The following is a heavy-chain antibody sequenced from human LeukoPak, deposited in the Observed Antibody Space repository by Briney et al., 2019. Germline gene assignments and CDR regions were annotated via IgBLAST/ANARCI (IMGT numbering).Heavy chain of an antibody. CDR3: GRAGDY. D-gene: IGHD7-27*01. Sequence: GGSLRLSCAASGFNFSNYYINWVRQAPGKGLEWISSISGTSSYIFYADSVKGRFIVSRDNAKNSVFLQMNSPRAEDTAVYYCGRAGDYWGQGTLVTVSS. V-gene: IGHV3-21*06. CDR2: ISGTSSYI. CDR1: GFNFSNYY. J-gene: IGHJ4*02.